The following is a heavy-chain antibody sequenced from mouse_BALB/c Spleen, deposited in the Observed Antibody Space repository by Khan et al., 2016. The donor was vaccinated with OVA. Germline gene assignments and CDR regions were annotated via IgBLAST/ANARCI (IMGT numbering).Heavy chain of an antibody. J-gene: IGHJ2*01. D-gene: IGHD1-1*01. CDR1: GYSFTGYF. V-gene: IGHV1-20*02. CDR3: ARIYGSDFDY. CDR2: INPHIGET. Sequence: IQLVQSGPELVKPGASVKISCKASGYSFTGYFMNWVMQSHGKSLEWIGRINPHIGETFYNPTFKGKATLTADESSSTAHMERRSLASEDSAVYYCARIYGSDFDYWGQGTTLTVSS.